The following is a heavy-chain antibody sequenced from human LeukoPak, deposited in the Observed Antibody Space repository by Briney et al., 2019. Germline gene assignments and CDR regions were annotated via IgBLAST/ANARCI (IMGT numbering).Heavy chain of an antibody. D-gene: IGHD3-16*01. CDR2: ISGSGDTT. CDR3: AKESALFGGYNWFDP. Sequence: GGSQRLSCSASGFTFRSYGMSWVRQAPGKGLEWVSGISGSGDTTYYADSVKGRFTISRDNSKNTLYLQMNSLRAEDTAVYYCAKESALFGGYNWFDPWGQGTLVTVSS. J-gene: IGHJ5*02. CDR1: GFTFRSYG. V-gene: IGHV3-23*01.